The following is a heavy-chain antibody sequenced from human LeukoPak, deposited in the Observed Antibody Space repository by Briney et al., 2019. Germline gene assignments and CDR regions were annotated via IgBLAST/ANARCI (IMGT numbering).Heavy chain of an antibody. CDR2: ISYDGSNK. V-gene: IGHV3-30*18. CDR3: AKDVTWPYYYGMDV. CDR1: GFSFSDYG. J-gene: IGHJ6*02. D-gene: IGHD1-14*01. Sequence: PGGSLRLSCAASGFSFSDYGMHWVRQAPGKGLEWVAVISYDGSNKYYADSVKGRFTISRDNSKNTLYLQMNSLRAEDTAVYYCAKDVTWPYYYGMDVWGQGTTVTVSS.